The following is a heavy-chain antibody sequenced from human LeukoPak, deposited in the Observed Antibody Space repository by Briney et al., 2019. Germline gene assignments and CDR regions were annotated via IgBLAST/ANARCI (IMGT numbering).Heavy chain of an antibody. CDR3: AREMPVTTRGIEDQFDY. J-gene: IGHJ4*02. CDR2: IWYDGSNK. V-gene: IGHV3-33*01. CDR1: GFTFSSYG. Sequence: QPGRSLRLSCAASGFTFSSYGMHWVRQAPGKGLEWVAVIWYDGSNKYYADSVKGRFTISRDNSKNTLYLQMNSLRAEDTAVYYCAREMPVTTRGIEDQFDYWGQGTLVTVSS. D-gene: IGHD4-11*01.